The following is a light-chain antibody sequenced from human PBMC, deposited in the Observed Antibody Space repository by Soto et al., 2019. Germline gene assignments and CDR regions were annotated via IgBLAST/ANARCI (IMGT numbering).Light chain of an antibody. J-gene: IGLJ1*01. V-gene: IGLV1-40*01. CDR1: SSNIGAGYD. CDR2: GNS. CDR3: QSYDRSLSGNF. Sequence: QSVLTQPPSVSGAPGQRVTISCTGSSSNIGAGYDVHWYQQLPGTAPKLLIYGNSNRPSGVPDRFSGSKSGTSASLAITGLKVEDEADYYCQSYDRSLSGNFFGTGTKLTAL.